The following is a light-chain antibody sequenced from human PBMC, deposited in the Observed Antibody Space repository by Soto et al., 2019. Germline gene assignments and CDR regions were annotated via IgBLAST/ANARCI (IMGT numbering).Light chain of an antibody. Sequence: QSVLTQPPSVSGAPGQRVTISCTGSSSNIGAGYDVHWYQQLPGTAPKLLIYGNSNRPSGVPDRFSGAESVTSASLAITGLQAEDEADYYCQSYDSSLSGSRVFGAGTKLTVL. J-gene: IGLJ1*01. CDR2: GNS. CDR1: SSNIGAGYD. V-gene: IGLV1-40*01. CDR3: QSYDSSLSGSRV.